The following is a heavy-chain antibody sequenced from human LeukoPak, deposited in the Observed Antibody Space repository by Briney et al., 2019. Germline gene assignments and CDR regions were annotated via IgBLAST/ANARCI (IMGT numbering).Heavy chain of an antibody. V-gene: IGHV4-31*03. Sequence: SETLSLTCTVSGGSISSGGYYWSWIRQHPGKGLERIGYIYYSGSTYYNPSLKSRVTISVDTSKNQFSLKLSSVTAADTAVYYCAREVAATYYFDYWGQGTLVTVSS. CDR1: GGSISSGGYY. CDR2: IYYSGST. J-gene: IGHJ4*02. D-gene: IGHD6-25*01. CDR3: AREVAATYYFDY.